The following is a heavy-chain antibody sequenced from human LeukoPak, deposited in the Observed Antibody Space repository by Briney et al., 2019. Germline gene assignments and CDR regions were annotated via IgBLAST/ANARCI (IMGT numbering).Heavy chain of an antibody. D-gene: IGHD6-19*01. CDR3: AKERGWSFYFDS. CDR2: INSDGSST. Sequence: GGSLRLSCAASGFTFSSSWMHWVRQAPGKGLVRVARINSDGSSTNYADSVKGRSTISRDNANNTPYLHISSLRAEDAAFYYCAKERGWSFYFDSWGQGTLVTVSS. J-gene: IGHJ4*02. CDR1: GFTFSSSW. V-gene: IGHV3-74*01.